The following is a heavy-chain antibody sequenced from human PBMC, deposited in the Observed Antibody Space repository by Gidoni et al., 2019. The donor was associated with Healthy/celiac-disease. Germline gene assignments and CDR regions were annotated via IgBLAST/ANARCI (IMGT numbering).Heavy chain of an antibody. J-gene: IGHJ3*02. CDR3: ARDRGYSYDDAFDI. CDR2: ISSSSSYI. Sequence: EVQLVESGGGLVKPGGSLRLSCAASGFTFSSYSMNWVRQAPGKGLEWVSSISSSSSYIYYADSVKGRFTISRDNAKNSLYLQMNSLRAEDTAVYYCARDRGYSYDDAFDIWGQGTMVTVSS. CDR1: GFTFSSYS. D-gene: IGHD5-18*01. V-gene: IGHV3-21*01.